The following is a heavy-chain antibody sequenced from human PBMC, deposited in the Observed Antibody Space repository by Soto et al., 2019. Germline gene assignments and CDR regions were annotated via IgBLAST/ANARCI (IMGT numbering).Heavy chain of an antibody. Sequence: QVQLQESGPGLVKPSQTLSLTCSVSGDSMSSGAYYWSWIRQHPGKGLEWIAYIYHSGNTHYNPSLRSRITISVDTSKNQFSLKLTSVTDADTALYYCASTYSGYLDNWGQGTLVTVSS. CDR3: ASTYSGYLDN. CDR2: IYHSGNT. J-gene: IGHJ4*02. V-gene: IGHV4-31*03. D-gene: IGHD3-22*01. CDR1: GDSMSSGAYY.